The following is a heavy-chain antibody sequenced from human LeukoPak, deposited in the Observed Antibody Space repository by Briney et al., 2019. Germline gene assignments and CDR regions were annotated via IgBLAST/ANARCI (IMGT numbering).Heavy chain of an antibody. CDR1: GGSISSYY. Sequence: SETLSLTCTVSGGSISSYYWSWIRQPPGKGLEWIGYIYYSGSTNYNTSLKSRVTISVDTSKNQFSLKLSSVTAADTAVYYCAREGVTMVRGVMYYYYGMDVWGQGTTVTVSS. D-gene: IGHD3-10*01. J-gene: IGHJ6*02. CDR3: AREGVTMVRGVMYYYYGMDV. V-gene: IGHV4-59*12. CDR2: IYYSGST.